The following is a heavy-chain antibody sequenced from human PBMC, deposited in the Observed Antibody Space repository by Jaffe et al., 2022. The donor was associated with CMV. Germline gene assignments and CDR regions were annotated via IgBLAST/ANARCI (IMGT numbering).Heavy chain of an antibody. Sequence: EVQLVESGGGLVQPGGSLRLSCAASGFTFSSYEMNWVRQAPGKGLEWVSYISSSGSTIYYADSVKGRFTISRDNAKNSLYLQMNSLRAEDTAVYYCARVRGYNDWFDPWGQGTLVTVSS. CDR1: GFTFSSYE. D-gene: IGHD5-18*01. J-gene: IGHJ5*02. CDR3: ARVRGYNDWFDP. V-gene: IGHV3-48*03. CDR2: ISSSGSTI.